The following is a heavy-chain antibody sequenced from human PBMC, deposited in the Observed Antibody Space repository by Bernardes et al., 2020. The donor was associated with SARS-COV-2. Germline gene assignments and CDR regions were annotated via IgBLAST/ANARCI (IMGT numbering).Heavy chain of an antibody. CDR3: TTDNYSSSWTD. J-gene: IGHJ4*02. CDR2: IKSKTDGGTT. D-gene: IGHD6-13*01. CDR1: GFTFSNAW. Sequence: GGSLRLSRAASGFTFSNAWMSWVRQAPGKGLEWVGRIKSKTDGGTTDYAAPVKGRFTISRDDSKNTLYLQMNSLKTEDTAVYYCTTDNYSSSWTDWGQGTLVTVSS. V-gene: IGHV3-15*01.